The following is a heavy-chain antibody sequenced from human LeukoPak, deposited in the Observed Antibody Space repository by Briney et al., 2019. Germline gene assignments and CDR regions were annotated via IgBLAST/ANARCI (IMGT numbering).Heavy chain of an antibody. CDR2: IYYSGST. CDR1: GGSISSGDYY. V-gene: IGHV4-30-4*01. J-gene: IGHJ3*02. CDR3: AREPKLRNDAFDI. D-gene: IGHD4-17*01. Sequence: SETLSLTCTVSGGSISSGDYYWSWIRQPPGKGLEWIGYIYYSGSTYYNPSLKSRVTISVDTSKNQFSLKLSSVTAADTAVYYCAREPKLRNDAFDIWGQGTMVTVSS.